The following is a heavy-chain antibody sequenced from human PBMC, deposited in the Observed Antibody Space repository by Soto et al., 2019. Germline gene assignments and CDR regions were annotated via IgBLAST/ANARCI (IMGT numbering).Heavy chain of an antibody. CDR1: GFTFSSYG. V-gene: IGHV3-33*01. D-gene: IGHD3-10*01. CDR3: ARDALSYYYGSGSYDWFDP. CDR2: IWYDGSNK. J-gene: IGHJ5*02. Sequence: QVQLVESGGGVVQPGRSLRLSCAASGFTFSSYGMHWVRQAPGKGLEWVAVIWYDGSNKYYADSVKGRFTISRDNSKNTLYLQMNRLRAEDTAVYYCARDALSYYYGSGSYDWFDPWGQGTLVTVSS.